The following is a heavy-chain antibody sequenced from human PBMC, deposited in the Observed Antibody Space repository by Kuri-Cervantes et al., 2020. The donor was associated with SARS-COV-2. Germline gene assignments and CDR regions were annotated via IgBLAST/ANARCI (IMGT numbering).Heavy chain of an antibody. D-gene: IGHD1-26*01. CDR3: ARGGRYYFDY. V-gene: IGHV3-49*03. CDR2: IKSKAYGETA. Sequence: GESLKISCTTSGFSFRDSGVTWFRQAPGKGLEWVGFIKSKAYGETAEYAASVKGRFTISRDNAKNSLYLQMNSLTAEDTAVYYCARGGRYYFDYWGQGSLVTVSS. CDR1: GFSFRDSG. J-gene: IGHJ4*02.